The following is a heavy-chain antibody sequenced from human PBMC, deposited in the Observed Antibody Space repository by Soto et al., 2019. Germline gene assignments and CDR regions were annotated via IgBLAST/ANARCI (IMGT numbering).Heavy chain of an antibody. Sequence: GGTLRLSGAASGFTFSSYWNHWVRQAPGKGLVWVSRINSDGSSTSYADSVKGRFTISRDNAKNTLYLQMNSLRAEDTAVYYCARDEGGRYSYGLNGAFDIWGQGTMVTVSS. J-gene: IGHJ3*02. CDR3: ARDEGGRYSYGLNGAFDI. D-gene: IGHD5-18*01. CDR2: INSDGSST. CDR1: GFTFSSYW. V-gene: IGHV3-74*01.